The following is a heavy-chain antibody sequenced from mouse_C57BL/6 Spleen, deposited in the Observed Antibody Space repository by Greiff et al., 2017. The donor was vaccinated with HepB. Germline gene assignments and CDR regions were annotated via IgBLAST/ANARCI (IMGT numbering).Heavy chain of an antibody. D-gene: IGHD1-1*01. Sequence: QVQLQQPGAELVRPGSSVKLSCKASGYTFTSYWMHWVKQRPIQGLEWIGNIDPSDSETHYNQKFKDKATLTVDKSSSTAYMQLSSLTSEDSAVYYCARGGNYYYGSSPWFAYWGQGTLVTVSA. V-gene: IGHV1-52*01. CDR3: ARGGNYYYGSSPWFAY. J-gene: IGHJ3*01. CDR2: IDPSDSET. CDR1: GYTFTSYW.